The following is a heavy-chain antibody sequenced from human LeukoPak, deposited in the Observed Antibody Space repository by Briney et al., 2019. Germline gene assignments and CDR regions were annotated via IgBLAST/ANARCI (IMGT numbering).Heavy chain of an antibody. CDR2: IIPIFGTA. CDR1: GGTFSSYA. Sequence: SVKVSCKASGGTFSSYAISWVRQAPGQGLEWMGGIIPIFGTANYAQKFQGRATITADESTSTAYMELSSLRSEDTAVYYCATRRRRYCSGGSCYTPWPPFDYWGQGTLVTVSS. V-gene: IGHV1-69*01. J-gene: IGHJ4*02. D-gene: IGHD2-15*01. CDR3: ATRRRRYCSGGSCYTPWPPFDY.